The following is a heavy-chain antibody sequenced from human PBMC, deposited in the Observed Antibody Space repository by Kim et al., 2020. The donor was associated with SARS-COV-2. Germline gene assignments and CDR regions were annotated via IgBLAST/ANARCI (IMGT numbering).Heavy chain of an antibody. CDR2: IVVGSGNT. V-gene: IGHV1-58*01. Sequence: SVKVSCKVSGLTFTNSAVQWVRQARGQGLEWIGWIVVGSGNTNYAQRFQKRVTITRDMSTSTVYMELSSLRSDDTAEYYCAADDLNNSLWGQGTLVTVSS. J-gene: IGHJ4*02. D-gene: IGHD1-20*01. CDR1: GLTFTNSA. CDR3: AADDLNNSL.